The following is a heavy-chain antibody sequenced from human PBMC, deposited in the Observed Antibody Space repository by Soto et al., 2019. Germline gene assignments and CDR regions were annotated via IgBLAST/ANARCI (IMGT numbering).Heavy chain of an antibody. CDR2: INSDGTTT. V-gene: IGHV3-74*01. Sequence: EVQLVESGGGLVQPGGSLRLSCAASGFTFNNFWMYWVRQTPEKGLVWVSGINSDGTTTIYADSMKGRFTISRDNAKNTLYLQMNSLTVEDTAIYYCVRDIRWGHGTLVTVSS. CDR1: GFTFNNFW. CDR3: VRDIR. J-gene: IGHJ4*01.